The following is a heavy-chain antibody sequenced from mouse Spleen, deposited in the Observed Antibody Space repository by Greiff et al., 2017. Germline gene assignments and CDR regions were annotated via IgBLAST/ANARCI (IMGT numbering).Heavy chain of an antibody. CDR3: ARNYRYDGKWLFDY. D-gene: IGHD2-14*01. Sequence: EVQLQQSGPELVKPGASVKISCKASGYTFTDYYMNWVKQSHGKSLEWIGDINPNNGGTSYNQKFKGKATLTVDKSSSTAYMELRSLTSEDSAVYYCARNYRYDGKWLFDYWGQGTTLTVSS. V-gene: IGHV1-26*01. CDR2: INPNNGGT. CDR1: GYTFTDYY. J-gene: IGHJ2*01.